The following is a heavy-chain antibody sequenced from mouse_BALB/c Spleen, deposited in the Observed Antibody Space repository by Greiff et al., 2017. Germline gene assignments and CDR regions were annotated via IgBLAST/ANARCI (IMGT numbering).Heavy chain of an antibody. CDR1: GYSITSGYS. Sequence: EVQLQQSGPDLVKPSQSLSLTCTVTGYSITSGYSWHWIRQFPGNKLEWMGYIHYSGSTNYNPSLKSRISITRDTSKNQFFLQLNSVTTEDTATYYCARRWAYYRYDEGAWFAYWGQGTLVTVSA. CDR2: IHYSGST. J-gene: IGHJ3*01. D-gene: IGHD2-14*01. V-gene: IGHV3-1*02. CDR3: ARRWAYYRYDEGAWFAY.